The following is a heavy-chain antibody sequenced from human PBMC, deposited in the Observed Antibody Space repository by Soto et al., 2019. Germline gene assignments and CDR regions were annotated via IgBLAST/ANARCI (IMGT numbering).Heavy chain of an antibody. V-gene: IGHV3-11*01. D-gene: IGHD5-12*01. Sequence: GSLRLSCVASGFIFTDYSMTWIRQAPGKGLEWVSYITTGGETTLYADSVKGRFTISMDNAKKALSLEMNSLRGDDTAVYYCARDPQRRDGYNFDSWGPGTLVTVSS. CDR3: ARDPQRRDGYNFDS. CDR1: GFIFTDYS. CDR2: ITTGGETT. J-gene: IGHJ4*02.